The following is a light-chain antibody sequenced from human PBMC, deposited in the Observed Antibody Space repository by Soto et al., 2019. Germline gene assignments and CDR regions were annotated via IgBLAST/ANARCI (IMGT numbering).Light chain of an antibody. J-gene: IGKJ1*01. V-gene: IGKV1-5*01. Sequence: IQMTPSPSALSASVVDRVTITCRASQSISSWLAWYQQKPGKAPKLLIYDASSLESGVPSRFSGSGSGTEFTLTISSLQPDDFATYYCQQYNSYSSWTFGQGTKVDIK. CDR2: DAS. CDR3: QQYNSYSSWT. CDR1: QSISSW.